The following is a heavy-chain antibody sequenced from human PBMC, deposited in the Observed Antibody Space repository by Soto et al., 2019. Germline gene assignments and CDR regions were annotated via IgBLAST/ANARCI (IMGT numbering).Heavy chain of an antibody. Sequence: ASVKVSCKTSGYTFSNYGITWVRQAPGQPLEWLGWISLYSDGTNYAQKFQGRVSMTTDTSTTTAYMELRSLRSDDTAVYCCAGVVPGAEAWFGTWGQGTLVLVTS. CDR2: ISLYSDGT. V-gene: IGHV1-18*01. CDR1: GYTFSNYG. D-gene: IGHD2-2*01. CDR3: AGVVPGAEAWFGT. J-gene: IGHJ5*02.